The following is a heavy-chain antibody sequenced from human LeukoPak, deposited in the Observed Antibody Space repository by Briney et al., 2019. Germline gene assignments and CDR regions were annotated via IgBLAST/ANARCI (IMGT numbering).Heavy chain of an antibody. V-gene: IGHV1-46*01. CDR3: ARGGYTSSGRSMDV. J-gene: IGHJ6*02. CDR2: INPSGGRT. Sequence: AASVKVSCKTSGYMFTNYFLHWVRQAPGQGREWMGIINPSGGRTFSAQKFQGRVTLTRDTPTSTVYMDLSSLRSEDTAIYYCARGGYTSSGRSMDVWGQGTTVTVSS. CDR1: GYMFTNYF. D-gene: IGHD3-10*01.